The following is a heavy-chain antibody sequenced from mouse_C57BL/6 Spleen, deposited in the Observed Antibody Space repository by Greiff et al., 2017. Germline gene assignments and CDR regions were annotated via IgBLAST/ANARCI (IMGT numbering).Heavy chain of an antibody. CDR3: AKLGYYDVEY. Sequence: VQLQESGPELVKPGASVKISCKASGYAFSSSWMNWVKQRPGQGLEWIGRIYPGDGDTNYNGKFKGKATLTADKSSSTAYMQLSSLTSEDSAVYFCAKLGYYDVEYWGQGTTLTAAS. CDR2: IYPGDGDT. CDR1: GYAFSSSW. D-gene: IGHD2-3*01. V-gene: IGHV1-82*01. J-gene: IGHJ2*01.